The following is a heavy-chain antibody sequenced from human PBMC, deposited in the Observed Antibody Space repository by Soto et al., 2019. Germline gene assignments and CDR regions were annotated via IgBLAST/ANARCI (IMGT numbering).Heavy chain of an antibody. J-gene: IGHJ4*02. V-gene: IGHV4-30-4*01. CDR3: ARGYYGSGSYYFDY. CDR1: GGSISSGDYY. CDR2: IYYSGST. Sequence: TSETLSLTCTVSGGSISSGDYYWSWIPQPPGKGLEWIGYIYYSGSTYYNPSLKSRVTISVDTSKNQFSLKLSSVTAADTAVYYCARGYYGSGSYYFDYWGQGTLVTVPQ. D-gene: IGHD3-10*01.